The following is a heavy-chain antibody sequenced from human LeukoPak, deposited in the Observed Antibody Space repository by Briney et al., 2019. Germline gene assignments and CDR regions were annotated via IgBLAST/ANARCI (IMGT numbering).Heavy chain of an antibody. V-gene: IGHV1-46*01. CDR1: GFTFTSDY. Sequence: ASVKVSCKASGFTFTSDYMHWVRQAPGQGLEWLGIINPSGGSTSYAQKFQGRVTMTRDTSTSTVYMELSSLRSEDTAVYYCARSRYCTNGVCYLYYFDYWGQGTLVTVSS. CDR3: ARSRYCTNGVCYLYYFDY. CDR2: INPSGGST. J-gene: IGHJ4*02. D-gene: IGHD2-8*01.